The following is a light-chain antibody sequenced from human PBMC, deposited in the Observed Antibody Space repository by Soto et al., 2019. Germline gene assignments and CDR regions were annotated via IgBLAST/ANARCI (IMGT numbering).Light chain of an antibody. J-gene: IGKJ1*01. CDR3: QKYNSAPWS. Sequence: DIPMTQSPSSLSASVGDRVTITCRASQGISNYLAWDQQKPGQVPKLLIYAASTLQSGVPSRFSGSGSGTDFTSTISRLQAEDVATYYCQKYNSAPWSFGQGTKVEIK. CDR2: AAS. V-gene: IGKV1-27*01. CDR1: QGISNY.